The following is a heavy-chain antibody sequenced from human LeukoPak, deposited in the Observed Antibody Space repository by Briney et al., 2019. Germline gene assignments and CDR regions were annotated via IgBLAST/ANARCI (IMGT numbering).Heavy chain of an antibody. J-gene: IGHJ4*02. V-gene: IGHV3-7*01. CDR3: ARDRGYSTFDY. CDR2: IKEDGSEI. CDR1: AFTFSNSW. Sequence: GGSLRLSCAASAFTFSNSWRSCVREAPGKGLGWGANIKEDGSEISYVDAVKRRFTISRDNAKNSLYMQMNSLRVDDTAVYYCARDRGYSTFDYWGQGTLVTVSS. D-gene: IGHD4-23*01.